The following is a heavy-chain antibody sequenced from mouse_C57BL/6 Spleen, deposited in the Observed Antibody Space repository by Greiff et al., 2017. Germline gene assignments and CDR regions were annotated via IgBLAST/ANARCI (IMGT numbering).Heavy chain of an antibody. CDR1: GYTFTDYN. V-gene: IGHV1-18*01. D-gene: IGHD3-2*02. J-gene: IGHJ4*01. CDR2: INPNNGGT. CDR3: AKTAQDTIYAMYY. Sequence: EVQLQQSGPGLVKPGASVKIPCKASGYTFTDYNMDWVKQSHGKSLEWIGDINPNNGGTIYNQKFKGKATLTVDKSSSTAYMELRSLTSEDTAVYYCAKTAQDTIYAMYYWGQGTSVTVSS.